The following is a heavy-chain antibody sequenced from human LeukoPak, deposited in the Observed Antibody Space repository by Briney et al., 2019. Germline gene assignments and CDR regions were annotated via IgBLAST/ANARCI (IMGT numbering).Heavy chain of an antibody. Sequence: GGSLRLSCAASGFTFSSHGMHWVRQAPGKGLEWVAVIWYDGSNKYYADSVKGRFTISRDNSKNTLDLQMSSLRAEDTAVYYCAKDRAELLWFGGILDYWGQGTLVTVSS. J-gene: IGHJ4*02. CDR1: GFTFSSHG. CDR3: AKDRAELLWFGGILDY. CDR2: IWYDGSNK. D-gene: IGHD3-10*01. V-gene: IGHV3-33*06.